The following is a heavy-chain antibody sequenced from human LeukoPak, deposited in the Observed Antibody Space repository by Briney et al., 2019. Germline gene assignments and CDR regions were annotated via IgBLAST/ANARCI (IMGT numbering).Heavy chain of an antibody. Sequence: GGSLRLSCAASGFTVSSNYMSWVRQAPGKGLEWVSIIYSGGATYYADSVKGRFTISRDNSKNTLYLQMGSLRIEDMAVYYCARVAGTAVAAEGFDPWGQGTLVTVSS. CDR3: ARVAGTAVAAEGFDP. D-gene: IGHD6-13*01. J-gene: IGHJ5*02. CDR1: GFTVSSNY. V-gene: IGHV3-53*05. CDR2: IYSGGAT.